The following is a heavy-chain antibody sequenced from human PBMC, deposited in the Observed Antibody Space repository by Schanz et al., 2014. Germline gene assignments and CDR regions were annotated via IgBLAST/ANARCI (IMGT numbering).Heavy chain of an antibody. D-gene: IGHD3-22*01. V-gene: IGHV3-30*02. CDR2: IRYDGSSK. J-gene: IGHJ4*02. CDR1: GFTFSSYS. CDR3: AKEDRTHSSDYVY. Sequence: QVQLVESGGGVVQPGGSLRLSCAASGFTFSSYSMHWVRQAPGKGLESVAFIRYDGSSKYYADSVRSRVTISRDDSKNTLYLQMNSLRPEDTAVYYCAKEDRTHSSDYVYWGQGTLVTVSS.